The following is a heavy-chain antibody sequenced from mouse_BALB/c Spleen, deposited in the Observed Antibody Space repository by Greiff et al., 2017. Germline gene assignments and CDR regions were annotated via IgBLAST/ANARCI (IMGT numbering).Heavy chain of an antibody. D-gene: IGHD2-1*01. CDR3: ARAHYGNYRYAMDY. Sequence: EVKLMESGPELVKPGASVKISCKASGYTFTDYNMHWVKQSHGKSLEWIGYIYPYNGGTGYNQKFKSKATLTVDNSSSTAYMELRSLTSEDSAVYYCARAHYGNYRYAMDYWGQGTSVTVSS. CDR1: GYTFTDYN. J-gene: IGHJ4*01. CDR2: IYPYNGGT. V-gene: IGHV1S29*02.